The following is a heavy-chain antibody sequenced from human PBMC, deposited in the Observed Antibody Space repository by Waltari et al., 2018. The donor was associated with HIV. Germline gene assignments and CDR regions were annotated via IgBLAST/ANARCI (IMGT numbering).Heavy chain of an antibody. CDR2: NIPIAGKT. J-gene: IGHJ5*02. CDR1: GGTFSSYA. CDR3: ARLGRSRFLEWIPFDP. Sequence: QVQLVQSGAEVKKPGSSVKVSCKASGGTFSSYAISWVRQAPGQGLEWMGGNIPIAGKTNYAQKFQGRVTITADESTSTANMELNSLKSEDTAVYYCARLGRSRFLEWIPFDPWGQGTLVTVSS. D-gene: IGHD3-3*01. V-gene: IGHV1-69*12.